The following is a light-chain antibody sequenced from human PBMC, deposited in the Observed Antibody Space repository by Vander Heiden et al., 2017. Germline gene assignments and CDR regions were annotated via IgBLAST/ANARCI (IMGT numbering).Light chain of an antibody. J-gene: IGKJ2*01. V-gene: IGKV1-33*01. CDR1: QDISNY. Sequence: DIQMTQSPPSLSASVGDRVPITCQASQDISNYLNWYQQKPGKAPKLLIYDASNLETGVPSRFSGSGSGTDFTLNISSVQPEDIATYYCQQYDKLPYTFGQGTKLEIK. CDR2: DAS. CDR3: QQYDKLPYT.